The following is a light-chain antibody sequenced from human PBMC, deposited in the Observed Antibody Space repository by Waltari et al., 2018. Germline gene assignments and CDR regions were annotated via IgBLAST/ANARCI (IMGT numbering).Light chain of an antibody. Sequence: EIVMTQTPLSLHATPREPAPISCRSSQSLINSDDGYTYFDWFLQKPGQSPQLLIYAASTLQSGVPSRFSGSGSGTDFTLTISSLQPEDFATYYCQQLSSYPYTFGQGTKLEIK. CDR3: QQLSSYPYT. CDR2: AAS. CDR1: QSLINSDDGYTY. J-gene: IGKJ2*01. V-gene: IGKV2-40*01.